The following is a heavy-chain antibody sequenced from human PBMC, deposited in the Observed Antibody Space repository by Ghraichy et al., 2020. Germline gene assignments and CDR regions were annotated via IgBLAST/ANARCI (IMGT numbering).Heavy chain of an antibody. D-gene: IGHD5-24*01. J-gene: IGHJ4*02. CDR1: GFTFSEDY. CDR3: ARAPTRDGDNEADC. V-gene: IGHV3-11*01. CDR2: ISGSGTTM. Sequence: GGSLRLSCVASGFTFSEDYMSWIRQAPGKGLEWVSYISGSGTTMFYADSVKGRFTVSRDNAKNLLYLQMNSLRDEDTAMYYCARAPTRDGDNEADCWGQGTLVTVSS.